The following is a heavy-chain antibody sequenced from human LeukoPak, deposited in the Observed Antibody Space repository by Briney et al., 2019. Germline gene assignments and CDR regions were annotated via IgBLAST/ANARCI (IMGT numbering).Heavy chain of an antibody. CDR2: ISWNSGSI. CDR3: AKDTRQLYYGSGSYSY. CDR1: GFTFDDYA. Sequence: GGSLRLSCAASGFTFDDYAMHWVRQAPGKGLEWVSGISWNSGSIGYADSVKGRFTISRDNAKNSLYLQMNSLRAEDTALYHCAKDTRQLYYGSGSYSYWGQGTLVTVSS. V-gene: IGHV3-9*01. D-gene: IGHD3-10*01. J-gene: IGHJ4*02.